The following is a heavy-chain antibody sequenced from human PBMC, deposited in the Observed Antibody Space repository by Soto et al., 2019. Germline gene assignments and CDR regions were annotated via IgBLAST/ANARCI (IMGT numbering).Heavy chain of an antibody. J-gene: IGHJ4*02. Sequence: PGGSLSLSCAASGVTFSISAFTWGRQSPEKGLEWVSTISDSGGSTYYADAVKGRITISRDKSRGTLYLQMKSLRVEDTAIDECAKEVSLGSYVQLGYWGQGTLVTVSS. V-gene: IGHV3-23*01. CDR3: AKEVSLGSYVQLGY. CDR1: GVTFSISA. D-gene: IGHD7-27*01. CDR2: ISDSGGST.